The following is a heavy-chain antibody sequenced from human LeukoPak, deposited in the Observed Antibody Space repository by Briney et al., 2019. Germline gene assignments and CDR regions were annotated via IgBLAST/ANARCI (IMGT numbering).Heavy chain of an antibody. J-gene: IGHJ4*02. CDR3: GRDRTDKHFIDY. D-gene: IGHD3-9*01. CDR1: GFTFSTYG. CDR2: IWSDGSGK. V-gene: IGHV3-33*01. Sequence: PGRSLRLSCAASGFTFSTYGMHWVRQAPGQGLQWVAVIWSDGSGKYHADSVKGRFTISRDNSKKTLYLQMSGLRIEDTAVYYCGRDRTDKHFIDYWGQGTLVTVSS.